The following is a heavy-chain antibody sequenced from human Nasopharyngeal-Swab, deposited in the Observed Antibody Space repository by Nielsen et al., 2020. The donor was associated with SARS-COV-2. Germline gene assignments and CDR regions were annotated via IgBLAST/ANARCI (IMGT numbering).Heavy chain of an antibody. CDR3: ARIYDSSV. D-gene: IGHD3-22*01. J-gene: IGHJ4*02. Sequence: SETLSLTFTVSVGSISSSSYYWGWIRQPPGKGLEWIGSIYYSGSTYYNPSLKSRVTISVDTYKNQFSLKLSSVTAADTAVYYCARIYDSSVWGQGTLVTVSS. V-gene: IGHV4-39*07. CDR2: IYYSGST. CDR1: VGSISSSSYY.